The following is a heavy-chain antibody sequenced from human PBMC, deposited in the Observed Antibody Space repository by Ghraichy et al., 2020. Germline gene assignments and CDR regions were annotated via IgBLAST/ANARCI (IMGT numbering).Heavy chain of an antibody. J-gene: IGHJ4*02. Sequence: SQTLSLTCTVSGGSISSGGYYWSWIRQHPGKGLEWIWYIYYSGSTYYNPSLKCLFTISVDTSKNQFSLKLSSVTAADTAVYYCARVGDYDSSGYRFDYWGQGTLVTVSS. CDR3: ARVGDYDSSGYRFDY. V-gene: IGHV4-31*01. CDR1: GGSISSGGYY. CDR2: IYYSGST. D-gene: IGHD3-22*01.